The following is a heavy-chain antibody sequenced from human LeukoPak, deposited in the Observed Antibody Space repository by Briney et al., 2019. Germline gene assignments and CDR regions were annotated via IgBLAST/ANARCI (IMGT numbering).Heavy chain of an antibody. D-gene: IGHD3-10*01. V-gene: IGHV3-21*01. CDR1: GFTFSSYS. J-gene: IGHJ4*02. CDR2: ISSSSSYI. CDR3: ARDSSGGFDY. Sequence: GGSLRLSCAASGFTFSSYSMNWVSQAPGKGLEWVSSISSSSSYIYYADSVKGRFTISRDNAKNSLYLQMNSLRAEDTAVYYCARDSSGGFDYWGQGTLVTVSS.